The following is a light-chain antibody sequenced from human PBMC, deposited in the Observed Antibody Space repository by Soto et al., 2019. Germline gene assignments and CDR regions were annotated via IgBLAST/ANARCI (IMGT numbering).Light chain of an antibody. J-gene: IGKJ1*01. CDR3: QQYGDSPQT. V-gene: IGKV3-20*01. Sequence: EIVLTQSPGTLSLSPGERATLSCRASRSLSSIFLAWYQHKPGQAPRLLIYGASSRATGIPDRFSGSGSGTDFTLTISRLETEDFAVYYWQQYGDSPQTFGQGTKVEIK. CDR2: GAS. CDR1: RSLSSIF.